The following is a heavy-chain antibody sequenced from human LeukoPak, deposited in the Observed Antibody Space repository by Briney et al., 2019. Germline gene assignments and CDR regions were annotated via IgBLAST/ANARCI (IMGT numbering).Heavy chain of an antibody. Sequence: ASVKVSCKASGGTFSSYAISWVRQAPGQGLEWMGGIIPIFGTANYAQKFQGRVTITADKSTSTAYMELSSLRSEDTAVYYRARADIVVVPAAMPFGWFDPWGQGTLVTVSS. CDR3: ARADIVVVPAAMPFGWFDP. V-gene: IGHV1-69*06. CDR1: GGTFSSYA. D-gene: IGHD2-2*01. J-gene: IGHJ5*02. CDR2: IIPIFGTA.